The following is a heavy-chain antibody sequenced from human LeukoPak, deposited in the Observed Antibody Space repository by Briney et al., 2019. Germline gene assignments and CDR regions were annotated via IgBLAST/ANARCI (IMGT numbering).Heavy chain of an antibody. CDR1: GGSISYYY. Sequence: PSETLSLTCTVSGGSISYYYWTWIRQPAGKGLEWIGRIGASGNTKYTPSLRSRVPLSIDTSGQQFSLKLSSVTAADTAVYFCAREGCSGGVCYFDYWGRGTLVTVSS. CDR2: IGASGNT. V-gene: IGHV4-4*07. CDR3: AREGCSGGVCYFDY. J-gene: IGHJ4*02. D-gene: IGHD2-15*01.